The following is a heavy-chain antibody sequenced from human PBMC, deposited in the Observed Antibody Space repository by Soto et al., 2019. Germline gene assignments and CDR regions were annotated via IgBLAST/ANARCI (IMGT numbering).Heavy chain of an antibody. Sequence: EXLKIYYKSSGGXFTNYVFAWVSHIPGKGLEWMGMIYPGYSDTKISPSVQGQVALSVDRSNNTVYLQWTSLNASDTAMYFCARRGGSYAGPPDYWGRGTLVTVSS. D-gene: IGHD1-26*01. CDR1: GGXFTNYV. CDR3: ARRGGSYAGPPDY. J-gene: IGHJ4*01. CDR2: IYPGYSDT. V-gene: IGHV5-51*01.